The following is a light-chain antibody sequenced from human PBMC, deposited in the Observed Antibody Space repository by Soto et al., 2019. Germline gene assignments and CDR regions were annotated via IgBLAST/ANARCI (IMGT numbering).Light chain of an antibody. V-gene: IGLV2-14*03. CDR1: SSDVGGYNS. CDR3: SSYASSSTHVV. Sequence: QSALTQPASVSGSPGQSITISCTGTSSDVGGYNSVSWYQHHPGKAPKLMIYDVSNRPSGVSNRFSGSQSGNTASLTISGLQAEDEADYYCSSYASSSTHVVFGGGTKLTVL. J-gene: IGLJ2*01. CDR2: DVS.